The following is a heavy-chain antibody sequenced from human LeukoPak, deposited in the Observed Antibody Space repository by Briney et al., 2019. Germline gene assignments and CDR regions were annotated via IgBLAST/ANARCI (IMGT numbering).Heavy chain of an antibody. V-gene: IGHV4-59*01. CDR3: ARARGPEDYYDSSGDYYFDY. J-gene: IGHJ4*02. CDR1: GVSISSYY. CDR2: IYYSGST. D-gene: IGHD3-22*01. Sequence: SETLSLTCTVSGVSISSYYWSWIRQPPGKGLEWIGYIYYSGSTNYNPSLKSRVTISVDTSKNQFSLKLSSVTAADTAVYYCARARGPEDYYDSSGDYYFDYWGQGTLVTVSS.